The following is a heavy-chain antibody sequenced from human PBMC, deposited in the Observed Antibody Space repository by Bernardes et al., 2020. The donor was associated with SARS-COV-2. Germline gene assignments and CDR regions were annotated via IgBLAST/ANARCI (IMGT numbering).Heavy chain of an antibody. Sequence: ASVKVSCKASGYTFTSYGISWVRQAPGQGLEWMGWISDYNGNTNYAQKLQGRVTMTTDTSTSTAYMELRSLRSDDTAVYYCARLIVVVPAASPDYWGQGTLVTVSS. CDR1: GYTFTSYG. CDR3: ARLIVVVPAASPDY. CDR2: ISDYNGNT. V-gene: IGHV1-18*01. J-gene: IGHJ4*02. D-gene: IGHD2-2*01.